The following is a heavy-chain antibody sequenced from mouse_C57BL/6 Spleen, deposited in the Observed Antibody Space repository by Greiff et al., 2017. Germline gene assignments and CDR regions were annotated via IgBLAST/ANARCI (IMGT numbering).Heavy chain of an antibody. CDR1: GYTFTSYW. V-gene: IGHV1-50*01. CDR2: IDPSDSYT. J-gene: IGHJ2*01. Sequence: QVQLQQPGAELVKPGASVKLSCKASGYTFTSYWMQWVKQRPGQGLEWIGEIDPSDSYTNYNQKFKGKATLTVDTSSSTAYMQLSSLTSEDSAVYYCARWGTTERYFDYWGQGTTLTVSS. CDR3: ARWGTTERYFDY. D-gene: IGHD1-1*01.